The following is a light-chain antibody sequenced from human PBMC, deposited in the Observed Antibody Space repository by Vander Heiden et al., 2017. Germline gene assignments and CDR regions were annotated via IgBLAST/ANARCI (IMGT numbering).Light chain of an antibody. CDR3: QQSYSTPYT. CDR2: AAS. Sequence: DIQMTQSPSSLSASVGDSVTITCRASQSISSYLKSYQHKAGKAPKLLIYAASMVQRGVPSRFRGCGSATDFTLIIIRLQPEDFATYYCQQSYSTPYTFGGGTKVEIK. CDR1: QSISSY. J-gene: IGKJ4*01. V-gene: IGKV1-39*01.